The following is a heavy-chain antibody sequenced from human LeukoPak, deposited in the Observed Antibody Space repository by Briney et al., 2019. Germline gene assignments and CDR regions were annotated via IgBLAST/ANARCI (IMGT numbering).Heavy chain of an antibody. CDR2: IYHSGST. J-gene: IGHJ4*02. V-gene: IGHV4-4*02. CDR3: ARGGSSGWASQYYFDY. D-gene: IGHD6-19*01. Sequence: PSGTLSLTCAVSGGSIISTNWWNLVRPFPGKGLEWIGEIYHSGSTNYNPSLKSRVTISVDKSKNQFSLKLNSVTAADTAVYYCARGGSSGWASQYYFDYWGQGTLVTVSS. CDR1: GGSIISTNW.